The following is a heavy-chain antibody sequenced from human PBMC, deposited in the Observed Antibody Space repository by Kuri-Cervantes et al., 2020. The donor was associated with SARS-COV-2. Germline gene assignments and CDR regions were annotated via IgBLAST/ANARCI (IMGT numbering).Heavy chain of an antibody. CDR3: ARDRGSSGWSWVYYYYGMDV. V-gene: IGHV3-23*01. J-gene: IGHJ6*02. CDR2: ISGSGGST. D-gene: IGHD6-19*01. Sequence: GESLKISCAASGFTFSSYAMSWVRQAPGKGLEWVSAISGSGGSTYYADSVKGRFTISRDNSKNTLYLQMNSLRADDTAVYYCARDRGSSGWSWVYYYYGMDVWGQGTTVTVS. CDR1: GFTFSSYA.